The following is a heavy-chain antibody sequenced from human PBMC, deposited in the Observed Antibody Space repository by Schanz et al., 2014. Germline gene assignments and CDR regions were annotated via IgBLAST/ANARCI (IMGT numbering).Heavy chain of an antibody. D-gene: IGHD6-13*01. CDR1: GFSLNTYG. Sequence: QAQLMESGGGVVQPGTSLILSCSVSGFSLNTYGIHWFRQPAGKGLEWVAVIWNNGVTKYYADSVRGRFTISRENAKNSLYLQMNSLRAGNTAVFYCAREEGWSIAAAGPKHYYYGMDVWGQGTTVTVSS. V-gene: IGHV3-33*01. CDR2: IWNNGVTK. CDR3: AREEGWSIAAAGPKHYYYGMDV. J-gene: IGHJ6*02.